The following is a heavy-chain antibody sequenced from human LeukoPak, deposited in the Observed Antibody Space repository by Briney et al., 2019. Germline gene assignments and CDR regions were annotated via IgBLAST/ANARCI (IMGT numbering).Heavy chain of an antibody. CDR2: IKQDESKT. J-gene: IGHJ4*02. CDR3: ARHASLYCAGDTCYWAFDH. V-gene: IGHV3-7*01. Sequence: PGGSLRLSCAASGFTFSNYWMSWVRQAPGKGPEWVANIKQDESKTYYVDSVKGRFTISRDNAKNSLFLQMNSLRAEDTAVYYCARHASLYCAGDTCYWAFDHWGQGTLVTISS. D-gene: IGHD2-21*02. CDR1: GFTFSNYW.